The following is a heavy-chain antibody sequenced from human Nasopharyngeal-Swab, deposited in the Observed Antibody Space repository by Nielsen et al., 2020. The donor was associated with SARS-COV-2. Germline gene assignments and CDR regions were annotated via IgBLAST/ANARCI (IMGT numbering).Heavy chain of an antibody. CDR2: IIPILGIA. J-gene: IGHJ6*02. CDR3: AREYCSGGSCYGNYGMDV. CDR1: GGTFSSYA. V-gene: IGHV1-69*04. Sequence: SVKVSCKASGGTFSSYAISWVRQAPGQGLEWMGRIIPILGIANYAQKFQGRVTITADKSTSTAYMELSSLRSEDTAVYYCAREYCSGGSCYGNYGMDVWGQGTTDTVSS. D-gene: IGHD2-15*01.